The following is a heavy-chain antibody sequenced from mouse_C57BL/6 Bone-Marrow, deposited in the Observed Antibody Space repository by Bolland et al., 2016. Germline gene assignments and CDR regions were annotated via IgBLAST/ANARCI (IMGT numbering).Heavy chain of an antibody. CDR3: ASLWSYAMDY. CDR2: SGST. D-gene: IGHD1-1*02. Sequence: SGSTNYNEKFKSKATLTVDKSSSTAYMQLSSLTSEDSAVYYCASLWSYAMDYWGQGTS. V-gene: IGHV1-64*01. J-gene: IGHJ4*01.